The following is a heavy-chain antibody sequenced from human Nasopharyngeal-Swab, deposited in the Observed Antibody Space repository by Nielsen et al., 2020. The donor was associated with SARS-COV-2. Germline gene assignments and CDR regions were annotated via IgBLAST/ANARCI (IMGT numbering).Heavy chain of an antibody. CDR1: GFTFSSYD. J-gene: IGHJ6*02. CDR2: IGTAGDT. Sequence: GGSLRLSCAASGFTFSSYDMHWVRQATGKGLEWVSAIGTAGDTYYPGSVKGRFTISRENAKNSLYLQMNSLRAEDTAVYYCAKDSGTWFGELLSGCMDVWGQGTTVTVSS. V-gene: IGHV3-13*01. CDR3: AKDSGTWFGELLSGCMDV. D-gene: IGHD3-10*01.